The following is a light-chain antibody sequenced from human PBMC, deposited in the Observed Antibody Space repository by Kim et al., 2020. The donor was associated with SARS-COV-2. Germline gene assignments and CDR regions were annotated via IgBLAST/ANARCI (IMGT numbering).Light chain of an antibody. J-gene: IGLJ2*01. V-gene: IGLV1-51*01. CDR3: GTWDSSLTAGI. Sequence: GAPGPNVAISCYNVGSYYVSWYQLLPGTAPKLLIYDNDKRPSGIPARFSGAKSGTSATLGITGLQAGDEADYFCGTWDSSLTAGIFGGGTQLTVL. CDR1: NVGSYY. CDR2: DND.